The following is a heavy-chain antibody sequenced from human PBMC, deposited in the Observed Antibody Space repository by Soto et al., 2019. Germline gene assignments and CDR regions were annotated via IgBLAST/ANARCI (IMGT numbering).Heavy chain of an antibody. Sequence: EVQLVESGGGLVQPGGSLRLSCAVSGFTFGSYWMNWVRLIPGKGLEWVAYIKPDGSATYYVDSVKGRFTISRDNAKNSLYLQMKRLRVEDTSVYSCSRAGYCCPCFYYYFGYWGQGTLVTVSS. CDR2: IKPDGSAT. CDR1: GFTFGSYW. D-gene: IGHD6-25*01. CDR3: SRAGYCCPCFYYYFGY. V-gene: IGHV3-7*01. J-gene: IGHJ4*02.